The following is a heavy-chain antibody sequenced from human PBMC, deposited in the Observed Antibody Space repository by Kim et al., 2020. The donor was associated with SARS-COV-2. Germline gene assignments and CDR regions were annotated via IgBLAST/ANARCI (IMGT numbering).Heavy chain of an antibody. D-gene: IGHD3-3*01. V-gene: IGHV4-39*01. J-gene: IGHJ4*02. CDR2: IYYSGST. Sequence: SETLSLTCTVSGGSISSSSYYWCWIRQPPGKGLEWIGSIYYSGSTYYNPSLKSRVTISVDTSKNQFSLKLSSVTAADTAVYYCASHITIFGVVTPRSDYWGQGTLVTVSS. CDR1: GGSISSSSYY. CDR3: ASHITIFGVVTPRSDY.